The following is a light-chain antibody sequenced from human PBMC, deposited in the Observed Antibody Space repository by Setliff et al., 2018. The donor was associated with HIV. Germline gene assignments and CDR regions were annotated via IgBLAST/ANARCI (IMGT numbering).Light chain of an antibody. CDR3: CSYAGSYSYM. V-gene: IGLV2-11*01. CDR1: SSDVGAFDY. J-gene: IGLJ1*01. Sequence: QSALTQPRSVSGSPGQSVTFSCTGSSSDVGAFDYVSWYQQHPGKAPKLLIYDVTRRPSGVPDRFSGSKSGNTASLTISGLQAEDEADYYCCSYAGSYSYMFGTGTRSPS. CDR2: DVT.